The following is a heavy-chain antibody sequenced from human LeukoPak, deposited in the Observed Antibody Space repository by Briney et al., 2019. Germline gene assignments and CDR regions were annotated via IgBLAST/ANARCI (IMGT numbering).Heavy chain of an antibody. CDR1: GFTFISYW. V-gene: IGHV3-74*01. J-gene: IGHJ6*03. CDR2: INSVGSNT. CDR3: ARGRATTVSFYYYYYMDV. Sequence: PGGSLRLSCEASGFTFISYWMHWGRRVPGKGLLWVSNINSVGSNTNYADSVKGRFTISRDNAKNTLYLQINSLRAEDTAVYYCARGRATTVSFYYYYYMDVWGKGTTVSVS. D-gene: IGHD4-11*01.